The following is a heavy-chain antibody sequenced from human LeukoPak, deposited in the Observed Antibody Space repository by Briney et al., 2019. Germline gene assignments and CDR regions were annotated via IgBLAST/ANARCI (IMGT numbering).Heavy chain of an antibody. D-gene: IGHD5-18*01. Sequence: PGGSLRLSCAASGFTFRNASMSWVRQAPGKGLEWVGRIKSKTDGGTTDYAAPVKGRFTISRDDSKNTLYLQMNSLTTEDTAVYFCAHRDTTMVRVDYWGQGTLVTVSS. CDR2: IKSKTDGGTT. J-gene: IGHJ4*02. V-gene: IGHV3-15*01. CDR3: AHRDTTMVRVDY. CDR1: GFTFRNAS.